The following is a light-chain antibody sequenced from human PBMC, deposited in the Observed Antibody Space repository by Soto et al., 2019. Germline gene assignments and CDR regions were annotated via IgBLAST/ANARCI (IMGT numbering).Light chain of an antibody. CDR3: QQYDDLPIT. V-gene: IGKV1-33*01. CDR1: HDIGDY. J-gene: IGKJ5*01. CDR2: DAS. Sequence: DIQMTQSPSSLSASVGDRVTITCQASHDIGDYLNWYQQKPGKAPKLLIYDASNLETGVPSRFGGSGSGTDFTFTISSLQPEDIATYFCQQYDDLPITFGQGTLLDIK.